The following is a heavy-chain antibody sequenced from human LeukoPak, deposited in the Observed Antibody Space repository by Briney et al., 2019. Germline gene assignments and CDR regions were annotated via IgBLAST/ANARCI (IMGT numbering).Heavy chain of an antibody. V-gene: IGHV1-2*02. Sequence: ASVKVSCKASGFTFRGYYMHWVRQAPGQGLEWVGWINPKNGGSNYAQKFQGRVTMTRDRSISTAYVELSRLTSDDTAVYYCARASFWESPINWFAPWGQGTLVTVSS. CDR3: ARASFWESPINWFAP. CDR1: GFTFRGYY. CDR2: INPKNGGS. J-gene: IGHJ5*02. D-gene: IGHD3-16*01.